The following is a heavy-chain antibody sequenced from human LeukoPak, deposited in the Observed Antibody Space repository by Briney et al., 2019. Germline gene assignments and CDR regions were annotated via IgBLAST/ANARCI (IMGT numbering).Heavy chain of an antibody. J-gene: IGHJ4*02. Sequence: GSLRLSCAASGFTFSSYAMSWVRQAPGKGLEWVSAISGSGGSTYYADSVKGRFTISRDNSKNTLYLQMNSLRAEDTAVYYCAKDKGIVVVVASDYWGQGTLVTVSS. V-gene: IGHV3-23*01. CDR2: ISGSGGST. CDR1: GFTFSSYA. D-gene: IGHD2-15*01. CDR3: AKDKGIVVVVASDY.